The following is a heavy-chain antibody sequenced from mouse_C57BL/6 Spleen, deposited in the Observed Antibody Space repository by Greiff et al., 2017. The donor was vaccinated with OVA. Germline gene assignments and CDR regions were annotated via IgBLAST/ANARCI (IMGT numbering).Heavy chain of an antibody. CDR2: IRNKANGYTT. D-gene: IGHD1-1*01. CDR1: GFTFTDYY. V-gene: IGHV7-3*01. CDR3: ARSSIYYYGRSFFDY. Sequence: EVKLVESGGGLVQPGGSLSLSCAASGFTFTDYYMSWVRQPPGKALEWLGFIRNKANGYTTEYSASVKGRFTISRDNSQSILYLQMNALRAEDSATYYCARSSIYYYGRSFFDYWGQGTTLTVSS. J-gene: IGHJ2*01.